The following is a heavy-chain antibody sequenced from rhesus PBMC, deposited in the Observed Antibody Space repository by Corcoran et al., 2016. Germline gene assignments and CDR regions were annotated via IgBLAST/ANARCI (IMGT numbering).Heavy chain of an antibody. CDR2: ISESGGTI. CDR1: GFTFSSYV. J-gene: IGHJ4*01. V-gene: IGHV3S26*01. Sequence: DVQLVESGGGLVKPGGSLRLSCVASGFTFSSYVMHWVRKAPGKGLEWFSVISESGGTIYDADSVKGRFTISRDNAKNSLFLQMNSLRAEDTAVYYCTSSGIAAAANFDYWGQGVLVTVSS. CDR3: TSSGIAAAANFDY. D-gene: IGHD6-25*01.